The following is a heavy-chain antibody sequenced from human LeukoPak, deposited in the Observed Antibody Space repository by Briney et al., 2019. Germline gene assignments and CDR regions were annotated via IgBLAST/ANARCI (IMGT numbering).Heavy chain of an antibody. CDR3: ARDPFDSSGYKPDY. D-gene: IGHD3-22*01. Sequence: ASVKVSCKASGGTFSSYAISWVRQDPGQGLEWMGWISAYNGNTNYAQKLQGRVTMTTDTSTSTAYMELRSLRSDDTAVYYCARDPFDSSGYKPDYWGQGTLVTASS. J-gene: IGHJ4*02. CDR1: GGTFSSYA. CDR2: ISAYNGNT. V-gene: IGHV1-18*01.